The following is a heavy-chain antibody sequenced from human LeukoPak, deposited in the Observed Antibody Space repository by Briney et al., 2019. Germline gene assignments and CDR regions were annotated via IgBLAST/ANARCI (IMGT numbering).Heavy chain of an antibody. V-gene: IGHV3-74*01. CDR1: GFTFSSNW. J-gene: IGHJ4*02. CDR3: VAIVSARPR. Sequence: GGSLRLSCAASGFTFSSNWMHWVRQAPGKGLVWVSRIDSDGSTTNLADSVKGRFTISRDNSKNTLYLQMNSLRGEDTAVYHCVAIVSARPRWGQGTLVTVSS. D-gene: IGHD6-6*01. CDR2: IDSDGSTT.